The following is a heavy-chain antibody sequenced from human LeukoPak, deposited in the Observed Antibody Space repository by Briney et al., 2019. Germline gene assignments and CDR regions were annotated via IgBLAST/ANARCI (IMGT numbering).Heavy chain of an antibody. CDR3: ARSIYSITYYFDY. Sequence: SETLSLTCTVSGGSISSYYWSWIRQPAGKGLEWIGYIYYSGSTNYNPSLKSRVTISVDTSKNQFSLKLSSVTAADTAVYYCARSIYSITYYFDYWGQGTLVTVSS. D-gene: IGHD3-3*01. V-gene: IGHV4-59*08. CDR2: IYYSGST. J-gene: IGHJ4*02. CDR1: GGSISSYY.